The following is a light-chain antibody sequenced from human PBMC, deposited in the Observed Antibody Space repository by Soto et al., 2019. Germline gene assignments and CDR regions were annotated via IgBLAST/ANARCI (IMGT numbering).Light chain of an antibody. Sequence: NFMLTQPHSVSESPGKTVTISCTRSSGSIASNYVQWYQQHPGSAPTTVIYEDNQRPSGVPDRFSGCIDSSSNSASLTISGLKTEDEADYYCQSYDSSNLFVFGTGTKVTVL. CDR3: QSYDSSNLFV. CDR1: SGSIASNY. CDR2: EDN. V-gene: IGLV6-57*04. J-gene: IGLJ1*01.